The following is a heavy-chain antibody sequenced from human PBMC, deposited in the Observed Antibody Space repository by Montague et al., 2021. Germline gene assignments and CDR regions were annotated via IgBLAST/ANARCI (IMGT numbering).Heavy chain of an antibody. Sequence: SLRLSCAASGFSFSSYWMHWVRQAPGKGLLWVSRITLDGSSTTFAAFVKGRFTTSRDNAKATLYLQMNSLRVEDTAVYYCARNLASAAPGAFDIWGQGTMVTVSS. V-gene: IGHV3-74*01. J-gene: IGHJ3*02. CDR2: ITLDGSST. D-gene: IGHD6-13*01. CDR1: GFSFSSYW. CDR3: ARNLASAAPGAFDI.